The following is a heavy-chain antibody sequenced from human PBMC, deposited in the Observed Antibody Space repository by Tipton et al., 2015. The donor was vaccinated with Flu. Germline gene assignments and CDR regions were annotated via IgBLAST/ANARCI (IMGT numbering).Heavy chain of an antibody. CDR1: GDSLTSYY. CDR2: IYYNGST. J-gene: IGHJ5*02. Sequence: TLSLTCTVSGDSLTSYYWSWIRQPPGKGLEWIGYIYYNGSTNYNPSLKSRLIISLDTSKNQFSLNLKSITTADTAVYYCARGGWELPGGGFDPWGQGTLVTVSS. V-gene: IGHV4-59*01. CDR3: ARGGWELPGGGFDP. D-gene: IGHD4-23*01.